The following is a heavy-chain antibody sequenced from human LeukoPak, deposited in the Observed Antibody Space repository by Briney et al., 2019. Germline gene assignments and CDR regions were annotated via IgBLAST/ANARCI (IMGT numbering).Heavy chain of an antibody. CDR2: MYPGDSDI. J-gene: IGHJ3*02. CDR1: GYSFTTYW. Sequence: GESLKISCQGSGYSFTTYWIGWVRQMPGKGLECMGIMYPGDSDIRYSPSFQGQVTMSADKSINSAYLQWSSLKASDTAMYYCARLGDYGGSLDAFDIWGQGTMVTVSS. D-gene: IGHD4/OR15-4a*01. V-gene: IGHV5-51*01. CDR3: ARLGDYGGSLDAFDI.